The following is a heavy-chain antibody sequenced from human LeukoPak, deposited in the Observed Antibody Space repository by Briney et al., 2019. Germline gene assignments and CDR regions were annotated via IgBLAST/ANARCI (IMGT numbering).Heavy chain of an antibody. CDR2: ISSSSSYI. Sequence: PGGSLRLSCASSRFTFSSYSMNWVRQAPGKGLEWVSSISSSSSYIYYADSVNGRFTISRDNAKNSLYLQMNSLRAEDTAVYYCARHQLGSYYFDYWGQGALVTVSS. D-gene: IGHD2-2*01. V-gene: IGHV3-21*01. J-gene: IGHJ4*02. CDR3: ARHQLGSYYFDY. CDR1: RFTFSSYS.